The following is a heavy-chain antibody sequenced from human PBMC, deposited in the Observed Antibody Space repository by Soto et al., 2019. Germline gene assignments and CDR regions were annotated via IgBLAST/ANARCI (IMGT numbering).Heavy chain of an antibody. D-gene: IGHD6-19*01. Sequence: NPSETLSLTCSVSGGSIRSFYWSWIRQPPGKGLEWIGYSYYTGGIRYNPSLESRVTISVDTSKNQFSLKMSSVTAADTAVYYCARVGEQWLGGDYYYNGMDVWGQGTTVTV. CDR1: GGSIRSFY. V-gene: IGHV4-59*01. CDR2: SYYTGGI. CDR3: ARVGEQWLGGDYYYNGMDV. J-gene: IGHJ6*02.